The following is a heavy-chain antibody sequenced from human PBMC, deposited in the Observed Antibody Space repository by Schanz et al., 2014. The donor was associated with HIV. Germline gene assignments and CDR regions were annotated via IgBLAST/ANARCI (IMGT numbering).Heavy chain of an antibody. V-gene: IGHV3-74*01. Sequence: EVQLVESGGGLVQPGGSLRLSCAASGFTFSTSWMHWVRQAPGKGLVWVSRISSDGSSTSYADSVKGRFTISRDNAKNTLYLQMNSLRAEDTAVYYCARALPDEWEPAAYFQHWGQGTLVIVSS. D-gene: IGHD1-26*01. CDR1: GFTFSTSW. CDR2: ISSDGSST. J-gene: IGHJ1*01. CDR3: ARALPDEWEPAAYFQH.